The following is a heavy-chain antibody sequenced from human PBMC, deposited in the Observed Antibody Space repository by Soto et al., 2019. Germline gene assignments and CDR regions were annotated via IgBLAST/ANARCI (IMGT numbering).Heavy chain of an antibody. Sequence: TGESLKISCKGSGYSFTNYWISWVRQMPGKGLEWLGRIDPSDSYTNYSPSFQGHATISADKSISTAYLQWSSLKASDTAMYYCARGGCSGGSCYGNYYYYGMDVWGQGTTVTVSS. D-gene: IGHD2-15*01. CDR2: IDPSDSYT. V-gene: IGHV5-10-1*01. J-gene: IGHJ6*02. CDR1: GYSFTNYW. CDR3: ARGGCSGGSCYGNYYYYGMDV.